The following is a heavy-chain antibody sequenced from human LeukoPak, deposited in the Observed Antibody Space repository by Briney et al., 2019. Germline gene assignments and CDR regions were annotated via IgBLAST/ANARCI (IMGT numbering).Heavy chain of an antibody. CDR1: GFTFDDYA. V-gene: IGHV3-9*01. D-gene: IGHD3-22*01. J-gene: IGHJ4*02. CDR2: ISWNSGSI. Sequence: GGSLRLSCAASGFTFDDYAMHWVRQAPGKGLEWVSGISWNSGSIGYADSVKGRFTISRDNAKNSLYLQMNSLRAEDTALYYCAKARGYFGYYFDYWGQGTLVTVSS. CDR3: AKARGYFGYYFDY.